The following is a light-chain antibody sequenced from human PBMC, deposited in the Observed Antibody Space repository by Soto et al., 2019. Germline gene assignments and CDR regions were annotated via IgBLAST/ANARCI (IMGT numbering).Light chain of an antibody. Sequence: DIQMTQSPSTLSAYVGDRVTITCRASQSISRSLAWYQQKPGKAPKLLIYDASNLEGGVPSRFSGSGSGTDFTLTISRLQPDDFATYYCQQYAAYLTFGQGTKVEIE. CDR2: DAS. V-gene: IGKV1-5*01. J-gene: IGKJ1*01. CDR3: QQYAAYLT. CDR1: QSISRS.